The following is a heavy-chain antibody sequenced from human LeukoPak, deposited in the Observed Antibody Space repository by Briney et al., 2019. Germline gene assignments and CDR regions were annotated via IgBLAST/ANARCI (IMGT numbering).Heavy chain of an antibody. V-gene: IGHV3-30*04. CDR1: GFTFSSYA. CDR3: ARDPRRPMITFGGVIGYNWFDP. D-gene: IGHD3-16*02. J-gene: IGHJ5*02. Sequence: GGSLRLSCAASGFTFSSYAMHWVRQAPGKGLEWVAVISYDGSNKYYADSVKDRFTISRDNSKNTLYLQMNSLRAEDTAVYYCARDPRRPMITFGGVIGYNWFDPWGQGTLVTVSS. CDR2: ISYDGSNK.